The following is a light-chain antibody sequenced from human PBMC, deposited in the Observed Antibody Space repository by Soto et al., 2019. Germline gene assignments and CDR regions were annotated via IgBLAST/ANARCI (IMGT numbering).Light chain of an antibody. J-gene: IGKJ2*01. CDR3: QKYNSHPYT. CDR2: KAS. Sequence: DFQMTQSPSTLSASVGDSVTITCRASQSIHTWLAWYQQKPGRTPKLLIYKASVLESGVPSRFSGSGSGTEFTLTISSLQPDDFATYYCQKYNSHPYTFGRGTKLQIK. V-gene: IGKV1-5*03. CDR1: QSIHTW.